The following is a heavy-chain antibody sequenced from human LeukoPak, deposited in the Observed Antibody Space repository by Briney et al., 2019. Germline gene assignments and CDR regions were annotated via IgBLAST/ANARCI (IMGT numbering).Heavy chain of an antibody. CDR3: ARGPDLWSGYNY. D-gene: IGHD3-3*01. J-gene: IGHJ4*02. V-gene: IGHV4-61*09. CDR1: GGSICSGSHY. Sequence: SETLSLTCTVSGGSICSGSHYWSWIRQAAGKELEWIGNIFTSGSTNYNPSLQSRITISVDTSKNQFSLKVNSVTAADTAVYYCARGPDLWSGYNYWGQGTLVTVSS. CDR2: IFTSGST.